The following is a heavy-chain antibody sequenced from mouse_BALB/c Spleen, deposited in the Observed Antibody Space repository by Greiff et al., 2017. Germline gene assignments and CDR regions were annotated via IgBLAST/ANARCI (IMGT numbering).Heavy chain of an antibody. J-gene: IGHJ2*01. CDR3: ARSTAVVATDY. V-gene: IGHV14-3*02. CDR1: GFNIKDTY. D-gene: IGHD1-1*01. Sequence: EVKLQESGAELVKPGASVKLSCTASGFNIKDTYMHWVKQRPEQGLEWIGRIDPANGNTKYDPKFQGKATITADTSSNTAYLQLSSLTSEDTAVYCWARSTAVVATDYWGQGTTLTVSS. CDR2: IDPANGNT.